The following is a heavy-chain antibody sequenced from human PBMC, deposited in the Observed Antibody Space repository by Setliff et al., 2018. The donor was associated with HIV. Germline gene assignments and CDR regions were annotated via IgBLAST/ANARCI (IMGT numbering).Heavy chain of an antibody. J-gene: IGHJ3*02. CDR2: IIPMFGTR. CDR1: GGTFSSYA. CDR3: ARGQSQGYAYSGSYGAFDI. Sequence: SVKVSCKASGGTFSSYAINWVRQAPGQGLEWMGGIIPMFGTRNYAQKFQGRVTITTDESASTAYMELSSLRSEDTALYYCARGQSQGYAYSGSYGAFDIWGQGTMVTVS. D-gene: IGHD1-26*01. V-gene: IGHV1-69*05.